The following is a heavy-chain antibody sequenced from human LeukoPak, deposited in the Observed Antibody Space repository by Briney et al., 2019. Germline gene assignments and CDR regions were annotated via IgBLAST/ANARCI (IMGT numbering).Heavy chain of an antibody. CDR3: ARGGFYYYDSSGYYFDY. V-gene: IGHV3-30-3*01. J-gene: IGHJ4*02. D-gene: IGHD3-22*01. CDR2: ISYDGSNK. Sequence: GGSLRLSCAASGFTFSSYAMHWVRQAPGKGLEWVAVISYDGSNKYYADSVKGRFTISRDNSKNTLYLQMNSLRAEDTAVYYCARGGFYYYDSSGYYFDYWGQGTLVTVSS. CDR1: GFTFSSYA.